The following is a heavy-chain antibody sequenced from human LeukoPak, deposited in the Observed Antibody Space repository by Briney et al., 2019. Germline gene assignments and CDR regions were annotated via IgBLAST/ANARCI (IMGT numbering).Heavy chain of an antibody. CDR3: ARWASIAARRWFDP. Sequence: SETLSLTCTVSGGSISTSTYYWGWIRQPPGQGQEWIATISSSGSAYYTASLKSRVAISVDTSKNQFSLKLSSVTAADTAVYYCARWASIAARRWFDPWGQGTLVTVSS. D-gene: IGHD6-6*01. V-gene: IGHV4-39*01. CDR1: GGSISTSTYY. CDR2: ISSSGSA. J-gene: IGHJ5*02.